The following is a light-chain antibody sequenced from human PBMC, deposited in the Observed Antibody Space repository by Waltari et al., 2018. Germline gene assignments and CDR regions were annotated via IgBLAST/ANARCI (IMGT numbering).Light chain of an antibody. V-gene: IGKV1-27*01. J-gene: IGKJ1*01. CDR2: AAS. Sequence: DIQMTQSPSSLSASVGDRVTITCRASQVIDTYLAWYQQKPGKVPKLLFSAASTLQSGVPSRFSGGASGTDFTLTIISLQPEDAATYYCQQYHSVPWTFGQGTKVEIK. CDR3: QQYHSVPWT. CDR1: QVIDTY.